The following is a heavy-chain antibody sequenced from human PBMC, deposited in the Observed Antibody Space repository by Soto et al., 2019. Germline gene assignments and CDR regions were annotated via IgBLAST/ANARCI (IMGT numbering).Heavy chain of an antibody. Sequence: ASVKVSCKASCYTFTSYGISLLRHATGQGLEWMGWISAYNGNTNYAQKLQGRVTMTTDTSTSTAYMELRSLRSDDTAVYYCARFYPWVSNWFDTWGQGTLVTVSS. CDR1: CYTFTSYG. CDR3: ARFYPWVSNWFDT. V-gene: IGHV1-18*01. J-gene: IGHJ5*02. CDR2: ISAYNGNT. D-gene: IGHD7-27*01.